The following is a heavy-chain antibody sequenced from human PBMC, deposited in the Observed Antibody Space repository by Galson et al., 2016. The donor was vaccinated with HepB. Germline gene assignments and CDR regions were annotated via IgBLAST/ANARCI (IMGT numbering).Heavy chain of an antibody. CDR2: IYYSGNT. CDR3: ARVPRTYYYMDV. D-gene: IGHD1-7*01. V-gene: IGHV4-30-2*05. CDR1: GVSITNGVYS. Sequence: TLSLTCAVSGVSITNGVYSWSWIRQPPGKGLEWIGYIYYSGNTYYNPSLKSRVTISVDTSKNQFSLKLSSVTATDTAVYYCARVPRTYYYMDVWGKGTTVTVSS. J-gene: IGHJ6*03.